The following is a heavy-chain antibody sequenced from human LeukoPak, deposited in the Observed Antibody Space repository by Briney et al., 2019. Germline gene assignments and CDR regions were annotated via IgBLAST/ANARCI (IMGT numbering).Heavy chain of an antibody. CDR3: AKDGSGSYILDAFDI. D-gene: IGHD3-10*01. CDR1: GFTFSSHW. J-gene: IGHJ3*02. CDR2: INSDGSST. V-gene: IGHV3-74*01. Sequence: PGGSLRLSCAASGFTFSSHWMHWVRQAPGKGLVWVSRINSDGSSTSYADSVKGRFTISRDNSKNTLYLQMNSLRAEDTAVYYCAKDGSGSYILDAFDIWGQGTMVTVSS.